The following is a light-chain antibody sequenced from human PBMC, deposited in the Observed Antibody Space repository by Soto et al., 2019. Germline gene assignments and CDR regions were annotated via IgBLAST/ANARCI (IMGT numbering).Light chain of an antibody. CDR1: SSNIGAGYD. V-gene: IGLV1-40*01. CDR3: QSYDSSLSGSKV. CDR2: GNS. Sequence: QSVLTQPPSVSGAPGQXXTXSCTGSSSNIGAGYDVHWYQQLPGTAPKLLIYGNSNRPSGVPDRFSGSKSGTSASLAITGLQAEDEADYYCQSYDSSLSGSKVFGGGTKLTVL. J-gene: IGLJ2*01.